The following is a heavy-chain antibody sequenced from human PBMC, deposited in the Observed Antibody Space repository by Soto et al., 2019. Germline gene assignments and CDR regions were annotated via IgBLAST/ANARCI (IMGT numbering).Heavy chain of an antibody. J-gene: IGHJ4*02. CDR3: AKDWCSGTTCYCLEN. D-gene: IGHD1-7*01. Sequence: EVQLLESGGGLVQPGGSLRLSCAASGFTFSSYAMSWVRQAPGMGLEWVSSVSGSSGSKSYADSVKGRFTISRDNSKSTVYLQMNILRAEDTAVYFCAKDWCSGTTCYCLENWGQGTLVTVSS. V-gene: IGHV3-23*01. CDR1: GFTFSSYA. CDR2: VSGSSGSK.